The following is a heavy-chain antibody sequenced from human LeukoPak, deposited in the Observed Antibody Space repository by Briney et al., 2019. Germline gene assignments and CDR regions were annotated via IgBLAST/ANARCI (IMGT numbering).Heavy chain of an antibody. Sequence: GSLRLSCTVSGASINNNFWTWIRQPPGKGLEWIGYIYSSGSANYNPSLKSRVIISGDTSKNQISLNLTSVTAADTALYFCARHRDYYDSWGHGTLVTVSS. D-gene: IGHD3-22*01. CDR1: GASINNNF. CDR2: IYSSGSA. V-gene: IGHV4-59*08. CDR3: ARHRDYYDS. J-gene: IGHJ4*01.